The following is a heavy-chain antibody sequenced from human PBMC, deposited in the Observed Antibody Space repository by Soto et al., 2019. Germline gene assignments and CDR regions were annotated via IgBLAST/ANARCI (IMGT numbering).Heavy chain of an antibody. Sequence: PGGSLRLSCVASGFSLSDYAVNWVRQAPGKGPEWVSFISSDSRTIYYAEYVEGRFTVSRDNARNSVSLQMDSLRDEDAAAYYFARIKLVEWFFINVDVYDMDVWGQGTPVTVSS. CDR3: ARIKLVEWFFINVDVYDMDV. CDR1: GFSLSDYA. D-gene: IGHD3-3*01. CDR2: ISSDSRTI. J-gene: IGHJ6*02. V-gene: IGHV3-48*02.